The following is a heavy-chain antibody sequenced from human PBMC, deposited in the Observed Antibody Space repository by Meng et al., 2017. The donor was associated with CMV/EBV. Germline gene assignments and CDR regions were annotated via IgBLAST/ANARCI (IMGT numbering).Heavy chain of an antibody. CDR3: ARGGGAFDI. D-gene: IGHD3-16*01. CDR2: INHSGST. J-gene: IGHJ3*02. V-gene: IGHV4-34*01. CDR1: GGSFSGYY. Sequence: SETLSLTCAVYGGSFSGYYWSWIRQPPGKGLEWIGEINHSGSTNYNPSLKSRVTISVDTSKNQFSLKLSSVTAADTAVYYCARGGGAFDIWGQGTMVTVSS.